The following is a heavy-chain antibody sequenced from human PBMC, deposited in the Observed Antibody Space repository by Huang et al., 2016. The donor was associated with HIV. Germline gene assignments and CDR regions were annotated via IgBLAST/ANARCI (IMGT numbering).Heavy chain of an antibody. J-gene: IGHJ5*02. CDR3: ARTAYSYGFRQGYNWFDP. CDR1: GVTFSSYA. CDR2: IIPICGTA. D-gene: IGHD5-18*01. Sequence: QVLLVQSGAEVRKPGSSVKVSCTAFGVTFSSYAISWVRQAPGQGLEWMGGIIPICGTANYTQKFQGRVTMTVDESTNTGYMELTRLTSEDTAVYYCARTAYSYGFRQGYNWFDPWGQGTPVTVSS. V-gene: IGHV1-69*13.